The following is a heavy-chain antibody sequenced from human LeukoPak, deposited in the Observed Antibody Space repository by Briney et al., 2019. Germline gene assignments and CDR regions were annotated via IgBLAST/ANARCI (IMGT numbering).Heavy chain of an antibody. CDR2: IWYDGSNK. D-gene: IGHD3-22*01. CDR1: GFTFSSYG. V-gene: IGHV3-33*01. J-gene: IGHJ3*02. CDR3: ARDRGYYDSGGYYYLDAFDI. Sequence: GGSLRLSCAASGFTFSSYGMHWVRQAPGKGLEWVAVIWYDGSNKYYADSVKGRFTISRDNSKNTLYLQMNSLRAEDTAVYYCARDRGYYDSGGYYYLDAFDIWGQGTMVTVSS.